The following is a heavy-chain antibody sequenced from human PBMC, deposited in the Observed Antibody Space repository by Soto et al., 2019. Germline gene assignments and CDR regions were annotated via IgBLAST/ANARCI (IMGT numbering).Heavy chain of an antibody. D-gene: IGHD3-9*01. CDR1: GYTLTELS. V-gene: IGHV1-24*01. CDR3: ATGYRYYDILTGYYNGKNWFDP. CDR2: FDPEDGET. Sequence: ASVKVSCKVSGYTLTELSMHWVRQAPGKGLEWMGGFDPEDGETIYAQEFQGRVTMTEDTSTDTAYMELSSLRSEDTAVYYCATGYRYYDILTGYYNGKNWFDPWGQGTLVTVSS. J-gene: IGHJ5*02.